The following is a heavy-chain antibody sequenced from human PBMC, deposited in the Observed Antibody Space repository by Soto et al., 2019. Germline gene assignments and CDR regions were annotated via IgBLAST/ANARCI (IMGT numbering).Heavy chain of an antibody. V-gene: IGHV3-7*03. CDR1: GFTFSSYW. D-gene: IGHD2-21*02. Sequence: EVQLVESGGGLVQPGGSLRLSCAASGFTFSSYWMSWVRQAPGKGLEWVANIKQDGSEKYYVDSVKGRFTISRDNAKNSLYLQMNSLRAEDTAVYYCASAYCGGDCYGTFDYWGQGTLVTVSS. CDR3: ASAYCGGDCYGTFDY. J-gene: IGHJ4*02. CDR2: IKQDGSEK.